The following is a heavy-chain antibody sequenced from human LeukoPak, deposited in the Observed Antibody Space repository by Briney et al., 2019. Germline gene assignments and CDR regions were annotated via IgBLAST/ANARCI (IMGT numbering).Heavy chain of an antibody. J-gene: IGHJ3*02. D-gene: IGHD4-17*01. Sequence: GGSVKVSCKASGYTFTGYYMHWVRQAPGQGLEWMGWINPNSGGTNYAQKFQGRVTMTRDTSISTAYMELSRLRSDDTAVYYCARLTSWDGDFAFDIWGQGTMVTVSS. CDR1: GYTFTGYY. V-gene: IGHV1-2*02. CDR3: ARLTSWDGDFAFDI. CDR2: INPNSGGT.